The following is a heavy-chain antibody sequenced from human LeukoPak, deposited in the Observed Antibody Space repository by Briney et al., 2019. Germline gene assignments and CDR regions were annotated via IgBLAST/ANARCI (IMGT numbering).Heavy chain of an antibody. CDR1: GFTFSSYE. D-gene: IGHD2/OR15-2a*01. CDR3: ARIGTTTRGPAGLDV. V-gene: IGHV3-48*03. J-gene: IGHJ6*02. Sequence: GGSLRLSCAASGFTFSSYEMNWVRQAPGKGLEWVSYIASGGGANRFYSESVKGRFTISRDNAENSLYLHMNSLRAEDTGVYHCARIGTTTRGPAGLDVWGQGTTVTVSS. CDR2: IASGGGANR.